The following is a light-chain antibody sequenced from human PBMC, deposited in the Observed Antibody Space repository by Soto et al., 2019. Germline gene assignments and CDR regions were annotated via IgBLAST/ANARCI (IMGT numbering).Light chain of an antibody. CDR3: QHHNSYSQT. V-gene: IGKV1-5*01. Sequence: DIQMTQSPPTLSASVGDRVTITCRASQSIRHYLAWYQQMPGKAPKLLIYGASTLQSGVPSRFSGSGSGTEFTLTISSLQPEDFGTYFCQHHNSYSQTFCQGTKVDIK. J-gene: IGKJ1*01. CDR2: GAS. CDR1: QSIRHY.